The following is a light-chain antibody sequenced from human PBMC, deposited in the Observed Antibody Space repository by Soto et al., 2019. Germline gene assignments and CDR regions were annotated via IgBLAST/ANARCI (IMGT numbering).Light chain of an antibody. Sequence: QSVLTQPPSASGTPGQRVTISCSGSSSNIGSNPVNWFQQFPGTAPKLLIYGNNQRPSGVPDRFSGSKSGTSASLAISGLQSEDEADYYCAAWDDSLKGVFGTGTKVT. V-gene: IGLV1-44*01. CDR1: SSNIGSNP. CDR3: AAWDDSLKGV. CDR2: GNN. J-gene: IGLJ1*01.